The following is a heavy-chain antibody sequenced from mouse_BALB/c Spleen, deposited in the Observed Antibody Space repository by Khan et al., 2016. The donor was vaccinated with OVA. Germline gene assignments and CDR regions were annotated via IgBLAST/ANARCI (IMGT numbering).Heavy chain of an antibody. Sequence: QIQLVQSGPELKKPGETVRISCKASGYTFTTAGIQWVQKMPGKGLKWIGWINTHSGVPKYAEDFKGRFAFSLEISVSTAYLQITNLKNEDTAIYIRARGWAAYYGNDGGAMESGGKGTSVTVSS. CDR2: INTHSGVP. D-gene: IGHD2-9*01. J-gene: IGHJ4*01. V-gene: IGHV9-4*02. CDR1: GYTFTTAG. CDR3: ARGWAAYYGNDGGAMES.